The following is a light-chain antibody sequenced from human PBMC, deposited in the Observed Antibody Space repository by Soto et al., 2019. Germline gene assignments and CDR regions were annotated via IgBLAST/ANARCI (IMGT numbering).Light chain of an antibody. CDR3: QQRHMWPIT. V-gene: IGKV3-11*01. Sequence: EVALTQSPVTLSLSPGERATLSCRASQSFRGLLAWYQQKPGQATRLLIYDAYNRATGIPPRFSGSGSGADFTLTISSLEPEDSAVYYCQQRHMWPITFGQGTRLEIK. CDR2: DAY. CDR1: QSFRGL. J-gene: IGKJ5*01.